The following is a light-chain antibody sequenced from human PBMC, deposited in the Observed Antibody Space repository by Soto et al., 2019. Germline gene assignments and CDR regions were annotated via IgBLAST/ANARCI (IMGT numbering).Light chain of an antibody. CDR3: QQLHGYPIT. V-gene: IGKV1-9*01. CDR2: APS. CDR1: QGIDTS. Sequence: ILLPQSPSSLSASVGDRVTITFRASQGIDTSLAWYQQKPGKAPKLLIYAPSNFQSGVPSRFSGSGSGTHFTLTISSLQPEDFATYYCQQLHGYPITFGQGTRLEN. J-gene: IGKJ5*01.